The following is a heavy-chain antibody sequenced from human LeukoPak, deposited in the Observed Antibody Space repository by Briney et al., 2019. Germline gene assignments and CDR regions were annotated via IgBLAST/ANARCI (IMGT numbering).Heavy chain of an antibody. Sequence: GASVKVSCKASGYTFTSYYMHWVRQAPGQGLEWMGIINPSGGSTSYAQKFQGRVTMTRDMPTSTVYMELSSLRSEDAAVYYCAREWATTTVTNSPDYWGQGTLVTVSS. CDR1: GYTFTSYY. V-gene: IGHV1-46*01. J-gene: IGHJ4*02. CDR2: INPSGGST. CDR3: AREWATTTVTNSPDY. D-gene: IGHD4-11*01.